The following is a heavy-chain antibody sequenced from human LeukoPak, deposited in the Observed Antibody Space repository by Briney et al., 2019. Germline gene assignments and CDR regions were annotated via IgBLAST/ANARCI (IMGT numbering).Heavy chain of an antibody. CDR2: IVVGSGNT. J-gene: IGHJ4*02. CDR1: GFTFTSSA. Sequence: SVKVSCKASGFTFTSSAVQWLRQARGQRLEWIGWIVVGSGNTNYAQKFQERVTITRDMSTSTAYMELSRLRSEDTAVYYCAASPPLNSGSYNYFDYWGQGTLVTVSS. CDR3: AASPPLNSGSYNYFDY. D-gene: IGHD1-26*01. V-gene: IGHV1-58*01.